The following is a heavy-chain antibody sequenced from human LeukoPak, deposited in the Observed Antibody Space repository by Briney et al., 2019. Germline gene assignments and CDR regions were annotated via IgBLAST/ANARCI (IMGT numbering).Heavy chain of an antibody. J-gene: IGHJ4*02. CDR2: INEDGSEK. Sequence: PGGSLTLSCDASGFTFSSSWMNWVRQAPGNGLEWVASINEDGSEKYYVDSVKGRFTVSRDNVKNSLYLQMNSLRVEDTAVYYCTRDSGRFRLDYWGQGILVTVSS. CDR3: TRDSGRFRLDY. CDR1: GFTFSSSW. V-gene: IGHV3-7*01. D-gene: IGHD6-19*01.